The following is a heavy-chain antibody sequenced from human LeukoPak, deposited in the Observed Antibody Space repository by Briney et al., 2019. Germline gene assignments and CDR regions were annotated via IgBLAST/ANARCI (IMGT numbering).Heavy chain of an antibody. CDR2: INPNSGGT. J-gene: IGHJ6*02. CDR3: ARGGIGSGNMYTYYYGMDV. CDR1: GYTFTGYY. Sequence: ASVKVSCKASGYTFTGYYMHWVRQAPGQGLEWMGRINPNSGGTNYAQKFQGRVTMTRDTSTSTVYMELSSLRSEDTAVYYCARGGIGSGNMYTYYYGMDVWGQGTTVTVSS. V-gene: IGHV1-2*06. D-gene: IGHD3-10*01.